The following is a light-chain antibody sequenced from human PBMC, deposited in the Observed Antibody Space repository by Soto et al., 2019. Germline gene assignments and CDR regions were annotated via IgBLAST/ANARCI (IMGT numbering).Light chain of an antibody. V-gene: IGKV1-9*01. Sequence: IQLTQSPSSLSASVGDSVTITCRASQGISSFLAWYQQKPGKAPKLLIYAASTLQSGVPSRFSGSGSGTDFTFTISSLQPEDIATYYCQQYDNLPITFGQGTRLETK. CDR1: QGISSF. CDR2: AAS. J-gene: IGKJ5*01. CDR3: QQYDNLPIT.